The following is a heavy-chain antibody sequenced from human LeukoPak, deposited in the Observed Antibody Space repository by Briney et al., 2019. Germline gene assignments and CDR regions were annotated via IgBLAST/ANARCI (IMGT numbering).Heavy chain of an antibody. CDR1: GGSFSGYY. CDR2: INHSGST. CDR3: ARDGYNFDWYFDL. D-gene: IGHD5-24*01. V-gene: IGHV4-34*01. Sequence: SETLSLTCAVYGGSFSGYYWSWIRQPPGKGLEWIGEINHSGSTNYNPSLKSRVTISVDTSKSQFSLKLSSVTAADTAVYYCARDGYNFDWYFDLWGRGTLVTVSS. J-gene: IGHJ2*01.